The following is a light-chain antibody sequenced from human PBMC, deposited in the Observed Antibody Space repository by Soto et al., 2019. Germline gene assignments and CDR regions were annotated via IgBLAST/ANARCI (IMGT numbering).Light chain of an antibody. J-gene: IGKJ5*01. CDR3: QQYNNWPRIT. Sequence: VLTQSPATLSLSPGERATLSCRASRSVSSNLAWYQQKPGQAPRLLIYGASTRATGIPARFSGSGSGTEFTLTISSLQSEDFAVYYCQQYNNWPRITFGQGTRLEI. CDR2: GAS. CDR1: RSVSSN. V-gene: IGKV3-15*01.